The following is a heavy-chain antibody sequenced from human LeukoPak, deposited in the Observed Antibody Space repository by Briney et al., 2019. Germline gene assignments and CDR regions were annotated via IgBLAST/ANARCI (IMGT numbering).Heavy chain of an antibody. CDR1: GGSFSGYY. CDR3: ARGLSSLFDY. V-gene: IGHV4-34*01. Sequence: SETLSLTCAVYGGSFSGYYWSWIRQPPGKGLEWIGEINHSGSTNYNPSLKGRVTISVDTSKNQFSLKLSSVTAADTAVYYCARGLSSLFDYWGQGTLVTVSS. D-gene: IGHD6-13*01. CDR2: INHSGST. J-gene: IGHJ4*02.